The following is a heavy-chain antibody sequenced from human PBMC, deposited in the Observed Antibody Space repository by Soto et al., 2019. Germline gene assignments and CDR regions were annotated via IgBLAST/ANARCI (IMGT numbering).Heavy chain of an antibody. V-gene: IGHV2-5*02. CDR2: IYWDGDK. CDR3: VHSRCGGDCLQSYSSHYYYAMDV. Sequence: QITLKESGPTLVKPTQTLTLTCTFSGFSLSTGGMGVGWIRQPPGKALEWLALIYWDGDKRYSPSLKSRLTIAKDTSKNQVVLTMTTMDPVDTATYYCVHSRCGGDCLQSYSSHYYYAMDVWGQGTTVTVSS. D-gene: IGHD2-21*02. CDR1: GFSLSTGGMG. J-gene: IGHJ6*02.